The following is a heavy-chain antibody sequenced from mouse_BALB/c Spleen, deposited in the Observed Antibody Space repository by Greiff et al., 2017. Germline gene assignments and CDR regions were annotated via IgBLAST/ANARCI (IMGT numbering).Heavy chain of an antibody. Sequence: EVKLMESGGGLVQPGGSLKLSCAASGFTFSSYGMSWVRQTPDKRLELVATINSNGGSTYYPDSVKGRFTISRDNAKNTLYLQMSSLKSEDTAMYYCARVFYYDYDEGGMDYWGQGTSVTVSS. V-gene: IGHV5-6-3*01. CDR1: GFTFSSYG. J-gene: IGHJ4*01. CDR3: ARVFYYDYDEGGMDY. CDR2: INSNGGST. D-gene: IGHD2-4*01.